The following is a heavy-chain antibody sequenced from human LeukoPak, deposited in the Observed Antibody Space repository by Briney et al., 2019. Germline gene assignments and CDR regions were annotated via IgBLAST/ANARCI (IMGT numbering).Heavy chain of an antibody. J-gene: IGHJ6*04. CDR3: AELGITMIGGV. CDR1: GFTFSSYG. D-gene: IGHD3-10*02. Sequence: GGSLRLSCAASGFTFSSYGMSWVRQAPGKGLEWVSYISSSGSAIYYADSVKGRFTISRDNAKNSLYLQMNSLRAEDTAVYYCAELGITMIGGVWGKGTTVTISS. CDR2: ISSSGSAI. V-gene: IGHV3-48*04.